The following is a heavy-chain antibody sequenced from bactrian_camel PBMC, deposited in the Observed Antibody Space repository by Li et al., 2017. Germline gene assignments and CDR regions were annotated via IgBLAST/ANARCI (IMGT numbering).Heavy chain of an antibody. D-gene: IGHD7*01. Sequence: VQLVESGGGLVQPGGSLRLSCAASGFTFSTNCISWVRQAPGKGLEWVSTINGMTGITYYADSVKGRFTISRDNVKNTLYLQLNSLKTEDTAMYFCAGGNVLYEFTNWGQGTQVTVS. J-gene: IGHJ4*01. CDR2: INGMTGIT. CDR1: GFTFSTNC. CDR3: AGGNVLYEFTN. V-gene: IGHV3S40*01.